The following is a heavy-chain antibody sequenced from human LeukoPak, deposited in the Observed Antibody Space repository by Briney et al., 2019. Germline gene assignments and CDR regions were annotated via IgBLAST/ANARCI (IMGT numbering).Heavy chain of an antibody. V-gene: IGHV3-11*01. CDR1: GFTFSDYY. J-gene: IGHJ5*02. Sequence: GGSLRLSCAASGFTFSDYYMSWIRQAPGKGLECISYISSSGSPVSYADSVKGRFTISRDNAKNSLYLQMNSLRAEDTAVYYCARLRYYYDSSGYYHWGQGTPVTVSS. CDR3: ARLRYYYDSSGYYH. D-gene: IGHD3-22*01. CDR2: ISSSGSPV.